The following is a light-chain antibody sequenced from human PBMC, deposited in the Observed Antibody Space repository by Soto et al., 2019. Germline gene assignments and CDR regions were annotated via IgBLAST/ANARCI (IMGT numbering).Light chain of an antibody. V-gene: IGKV2-28*01. CDR3: QKYSSGRWT. J-gene: IGKJ1*01. Sequence: EIVLTQSPLSLPVTPGEPASISCRSSQSLLHSSGYNYVDWYLQKPGQSPQLLIYLVSNRASGVPERFSGSGSGTDFTLTISSLQPEDVATYYCQKYSSGRWTFGQGTKVDI. CDR2: LVS. CDR1: QSLLHSSGYNY.